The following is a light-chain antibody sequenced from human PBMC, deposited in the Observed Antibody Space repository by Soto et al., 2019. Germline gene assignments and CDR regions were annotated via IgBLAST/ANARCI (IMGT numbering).Light chain of an antibody. CDR3: QQLNSYPLT. Sequence: DILLSQAPSFVSASVGDRVTITCRASQGISTYLVWYQQKPGKAPKLLIYAASTLQSGVPSRFSGSGSGTEFTLTISSLQPEDFATYYCQQLNSYPLTFGGGTKVEIK. CDR2: AAS. J-gene: IGKJ4*01. CDR1: QGISTY. V-gene: IGKV1-9*01.